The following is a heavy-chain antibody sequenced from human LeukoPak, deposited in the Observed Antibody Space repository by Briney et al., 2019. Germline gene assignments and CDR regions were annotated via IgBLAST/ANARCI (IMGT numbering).Heavy chain of an antibody. Sequence: GASVKVSCKASGYTFTSYGISWVRQAPGQGLEWMGWISAYNGNTNYAQKLQGRVTMTTDTSTSTAYMELRSLRSDDTAVYYCARTVWFGELLIVGGPTYNWFDPWGQGPMVTASS. CDR1: GYTFTSYG. J-gene: IGHJ5*02. CDR2: ISAYNGNT. CDR3: ARTVWFGELLIVGGPTYNWFDP. V-gene: IGHV1-18*01. D-gene: IGHD3-10*01.